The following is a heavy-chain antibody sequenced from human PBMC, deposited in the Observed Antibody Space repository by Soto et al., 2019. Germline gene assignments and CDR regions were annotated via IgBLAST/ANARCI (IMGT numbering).Heavy chain of an antibody. V-gene: IGHV3-23*01. Sequence: GSLRLSCAASGFTFSNYAMNWVRQAPGKGLEWVSAISGSAGITYYADSVKGRFTISRDNSKNTLYLQINSLRAEDTAVYYCARDLSVFGVVYAPLPYYYYGMDVWGQGTTVTVSS. J-gene: IGHJ6*02. CDR2: ISGSAGIT. CDR3: ARDLSVFGVVYAPLPYYYYGMDV. D-gene: IGHD3-3*01. CDR1: GFTFSNYA.